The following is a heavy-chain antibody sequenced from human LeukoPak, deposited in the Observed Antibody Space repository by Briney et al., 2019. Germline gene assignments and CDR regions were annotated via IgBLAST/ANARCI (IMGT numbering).Heavy chain of an antibody. V-gene: IGHV4-39*02. Sequence: PSETLSLTCTVSGDSISTSNSYWGWIRQPPGKGLEWIGSIYYSGNTYYNASLKSRVTISVDTSKNQFSLKLTSVTAADTAVYYCARESLGAVAGTLDYWGQGTLVTVSS. D-gene: IGHD6-19*01. CDR1: GDSISTSNSY. CDR2: IYYSGNT. CDR3: ARESLGAVAGTLDY. J-gene: IGHJ4*02.